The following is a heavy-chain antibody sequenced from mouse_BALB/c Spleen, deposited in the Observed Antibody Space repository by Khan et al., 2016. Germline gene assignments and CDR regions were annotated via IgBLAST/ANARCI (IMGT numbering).Heavy chain of an antibody. J-gene: IGHJ4*01. V-gene: IGHV1-80*01. CDR1: GYVFSNYW. CDR2: IYPGDGDT. D-gene: IGHD2-4*01. Sequence: QVQLKQSGAELVRPGSSVKISCKASGYVFSNYWMNWVKQRPGQGLEWIGQIYPGDGDTNYNGKFKSKATLTTDKSSSTAYMQFSSLTSEDSAVYFCASGKISYDYDYTMDYWGQGTSVTVSS. CDR3: ASGKISYDYDYTMDY.